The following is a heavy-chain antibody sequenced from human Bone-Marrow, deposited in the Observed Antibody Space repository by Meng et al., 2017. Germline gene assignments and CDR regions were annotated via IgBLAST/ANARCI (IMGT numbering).Heavy chain of an antibody. CDR1: GFTFSSYA. Sequence: GESLKISCAASGFTFSSYAMSWIRQAPGQGLEWVSAISGSGGSTYYADSVKGRFTISRDDSKNTLYLQMISLRAEDTAVYYCAKDLRFNPYNWNDVENPIYGMDVWGQGTTVTVSS. J-gene: IGHJ6*02. CDR3: AKDLRFNPYNWNDVENPIYGMDV. CDR2: ISGSGGST. D-gene: IGHD1-20*01. V-gene: IGHV3-23*01.